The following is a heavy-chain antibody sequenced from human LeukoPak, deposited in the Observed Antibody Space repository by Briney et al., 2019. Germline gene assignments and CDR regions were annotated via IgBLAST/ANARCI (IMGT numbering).Heavy chain of an antibody. J-gene: IGHJ6*02. CDR3: ARDQWNCSGGSCWDDYYYYGMDV. D-gene: IGHD2-15*01. V-gene: IGHV4-34*01. CDR1: GGSFSGYY. CDR2: INHSGST. Sequence: PSETLSLTCAVYGGSFSGYYWSWIRQPPGKGLEWIGEINHSGSTNYNPSLKSRVTISVDTSKNQFSLKLSSVTAADTAVYYCARDQWNCSGGSCWDDYYYYGMDVWGQGTTVTVSS.